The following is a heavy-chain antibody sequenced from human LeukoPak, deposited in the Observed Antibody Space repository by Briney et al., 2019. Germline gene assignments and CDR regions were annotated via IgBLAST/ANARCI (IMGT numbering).Heavy chain of an antibody. Sequence: GGSLRLSCAASGFNLTNYAMHWVRQAPGKGLEWVAVISRDGSNKYYADSVRGRFTTSRDSSKNTLDLQMSSRRVEDPALYYCVRDLMLGSGDSYRNWCDPWGQGTLGIVSS. V-gene: IGHV3-30*03. CDR3: VRDLMLGSGDSYRNWCDP. D-gene: IGHD2-21*02. J-gene: IGHJ5*02. CDR2: ISRDGSNK. CDR1: GFNLTNYA.